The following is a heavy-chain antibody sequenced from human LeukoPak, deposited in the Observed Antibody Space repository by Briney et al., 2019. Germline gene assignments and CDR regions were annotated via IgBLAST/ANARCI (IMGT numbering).Heavy chain of an antibody. CDR3: ARVNQDSGTNGAFDI. V-gene: IGHV3-74*01. J-gene: IGHJ3*02. CDR1: AFTFSSYW. Sequence: GGSLRLSCAASAFTFSSYWMHWVRQAPGKGLVWVSRINSDGSYTTHGDSVKGRFTIPRDNAKNTLYLQMNSLRDEDTAVYYCARVNQDSGTNGAFDIWGQGTMVTVSS. CDR2: INSDGSYT. D-gene: IGHD1-26*01.